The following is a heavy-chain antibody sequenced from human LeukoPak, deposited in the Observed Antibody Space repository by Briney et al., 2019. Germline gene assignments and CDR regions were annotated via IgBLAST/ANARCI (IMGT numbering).Heavy chain of an antibody. Sequence: SVRLSCKTSGGTFSTYSTSWVRQAPGQGLEGMGGIIPLCATAYYAQKLRGRLTITADESTSTAYMELSSLRSDDTAVYYCTRVYVDTAVGGDYWGQGTLVSVSS. V-gene: IGHV1-69*13. CDR2: IIPLCATA. CDR3: TRVYVDTAVGGDY. CDR1: GGTFSTYS. J-gene: IGHJ4*02. D-gene: IGHD5-18*01.